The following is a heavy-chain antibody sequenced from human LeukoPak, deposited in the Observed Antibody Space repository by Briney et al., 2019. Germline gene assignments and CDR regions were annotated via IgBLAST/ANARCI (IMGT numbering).Heavy chain of an antibody. CDR1: GFTFSSYG. J-gene: IGHJ4*02. D-gene: IGHD3-22*01. CDR2: ISYDGSNK. Sequence: GGSLRLSCAASGFTFSSYGMHWVRQAPGKGLEWVAVISYDGSNKYYADSVKGRFTISRDNSKNTLYLQMNSLRAEDTAVYYCAKDWGSYYDSSGYWDYFDYWGQGTLVTVSS. CDR3: AKDWGSYYDSSGYWDYFDY. V-gene: IGHV3-30*18.